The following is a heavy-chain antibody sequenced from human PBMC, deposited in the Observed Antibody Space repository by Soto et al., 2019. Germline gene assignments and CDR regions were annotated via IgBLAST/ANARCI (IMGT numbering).Heavy chain of an antibody. V-gene: IGHV1-69*17. CDR3: ARDTHSAGGWFDT. CDR1: GGTSRSLS. Sequence: QVQLVQSGAEVKKPGSSVKVSCKASGGTSRSLSITWVRQAPGQGLEWMGGINPLFGIPNYPQKFQGRLTITADKSTGTAYWELSSLRSEDTAVYYCARDTHSAGGWFDTWGRGTLVTVSS. D-gene: IGHD2-15*01. J-gene: IGHJ5*02. CDR2: INPLFGIP.